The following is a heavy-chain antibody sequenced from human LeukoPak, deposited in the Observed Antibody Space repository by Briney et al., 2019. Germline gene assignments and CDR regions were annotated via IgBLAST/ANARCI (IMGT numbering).Heavy chain of an antibody. CDR2: ISGSGGST. CDR1: GFTFSSYA. CDR3: AKDPRYSSSWYFDY. V-gene: IGHV3-23*01. D-gene: IGHD6-13*01. J-gene: IGHJ4*02. Sequence: GGSLRLSCAASGFTFSSYAMSWVRQAPGKGLEWVSAISGSGGSTYYADSVKGRFTISRDSSKNTLYLQMNSLRAEDTAVYYCAKDPRYSSSWYFDYWGQGTLVTVSS.